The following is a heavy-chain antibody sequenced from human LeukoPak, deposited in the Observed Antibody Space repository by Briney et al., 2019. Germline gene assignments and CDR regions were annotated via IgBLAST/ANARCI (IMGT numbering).Heavy chain of an antibody. Sequence: ASVKVSCKASGYTFTSYDINWVRQATGQGLEWMGWIDPNNGGTNFAQKFQGRVTLTRDTSISTAYMELTSDDSAVYYCARGAITSFDYWGQRTLVTVSS. J-gene: IGHJ4*02. D-gene: IGHD3-16*01. CDR1: GYTFTSYD. CDR3: ARGAITSFDY. CDR2: IDPNNGGT. V-gene: IGHV1-2*02.